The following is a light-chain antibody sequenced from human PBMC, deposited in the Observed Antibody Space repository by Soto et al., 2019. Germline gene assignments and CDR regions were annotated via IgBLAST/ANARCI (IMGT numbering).Light chain of an antibody. CDR3: MQRTQLPPT. V-gene: IGKV2D-29*02. J-gene: IGKJ1*01. Sequence: DVVMTQTPLSLSVPPGQPASISCQSIQSLLHITGETFLFWYLKKPGQSPQLLIYEVSTRVSGVPDRFSGSGSGTDFTLEISRVETDDVGIYYCMQRTQLPPTFGQGTKVDIK. CDR1: QSLLHITGETF. CDR2: EVS.